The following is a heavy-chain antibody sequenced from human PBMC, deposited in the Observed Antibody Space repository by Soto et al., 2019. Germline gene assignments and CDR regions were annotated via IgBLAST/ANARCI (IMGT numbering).Heavy chain of an antibody. V-gene: IGHV3-48*02. J-gene: IGHJ4*01. CDR3: ASRLAYCAGDCY. CDR1: GFSFSRYS. CDR2: ISASSSTI. D-gene: IGHD2-21*02. Sequence: EVNLVESGGGLVQPGGSVRLSCEASGFSFSRYSMLWVRQAPGKGLEWVSYISASSSTIYYADSVKGRFTTSRDNAENTLYLQMNSLRDEDTVVYYCASRLAYCAGDCYWGHGTLVTVSS.